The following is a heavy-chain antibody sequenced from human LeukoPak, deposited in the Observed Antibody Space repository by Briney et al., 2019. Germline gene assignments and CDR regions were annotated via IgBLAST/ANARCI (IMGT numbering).Heavy chain of an antibody. V-gene: IGHV1-2*02. D-gene: IGHD2-21*01. Sequence: EASVRVSCKASGYTFTGYYMHWVRQAPGQGLEWMGWINPNTGDTHYAQKFQGRVTLTRDTSITTVYMELSRLTSDDTAIFYCGVAPGDYWGQGTLVTVSS. CDR3: GVAPGDY. CDR2: INPNTGDT. CDR1: GYTFTGYY. J-gene: IGHJ4*02.